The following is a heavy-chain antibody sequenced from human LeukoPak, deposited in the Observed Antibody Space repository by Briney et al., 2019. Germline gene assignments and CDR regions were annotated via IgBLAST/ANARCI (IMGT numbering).Heavy chain of an antibody. V-gene: IGHV3-64D*06. D-gene: IGHD2-2*01. CDR2: ISSDGKTA. CDR1: GFTFSSYP. CDR3: VKARGYCSTSSCFLEY. Sequence: GGTLRLSCSASGFTFSSYPIHWVRQAPGKGLEYVTAISSDGKTAYYADSVKGRFTISRDNSKNTVFLQMSSLSAEDSAVYYCVKARGYCSTSSCFLEYWGQGTLVTVSS. J-gene: IGHJ4*02.